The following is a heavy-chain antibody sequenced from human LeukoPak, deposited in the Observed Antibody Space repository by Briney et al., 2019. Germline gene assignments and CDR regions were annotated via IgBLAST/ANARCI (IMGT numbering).Heavy chain of an antibody. CDR2: INAGNGKT. Sequence: ASVKVFCKASGYTFTNYAMNWVRQAPGQRPEWMGWINAGNGKTKFSQNFQGRVTITRDTSASTAYMELSSLRSGDTAVYYCARGIWSSHNKEYYFDYWGQGTLVTVSS. D-gene: IGHD3-3*01. CDR1: GYTFTNYA. J-gene: IGHJ4*02. V-gene: IGHV1-3*01. CDR3: ARGIWSSHNKEYYFDY.